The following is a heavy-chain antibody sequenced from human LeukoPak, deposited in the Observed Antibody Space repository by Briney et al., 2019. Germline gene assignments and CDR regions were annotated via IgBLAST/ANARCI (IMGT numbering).Heavy chain of an antibody. CDR2: TYYRSKWYN. CDR1: GDSVSSNSAA. V-gene: IGHV6-1*01. CDR3: ARGQTGSGRIFDY. J-gene: IGHJ4*02. Sequence: SQTLSLTCAISGDSVSSNSAAWNWIRQSPSRGLEWLGRTYYRSKWYNDYAEYMKSRITVNPDTSKNQFSLQLNSVTPEDTAVYYCARGQTGSGRIFDYWGQGILVTVSS. D-gene: IGHD2-15*01.